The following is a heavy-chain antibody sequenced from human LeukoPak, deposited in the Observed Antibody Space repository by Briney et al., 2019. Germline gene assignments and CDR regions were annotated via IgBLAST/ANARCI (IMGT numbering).Heavy chain of an antibody. D-gene: IGHD5-18*01. CDR3: ARGRYTALNWFDP. Sequence: GGSLRLSCAASGFTFDDYTMHWVRQAPGKGLEWVSLISWDGGSTYYADSVKGRFTISRDNSKNSLYLQMNSLRTEDTALYYCARGRYTALNWFDPWGQGTLVTVSS. CDR2: ISWDGGST. J-gene: IGHJ5*02. V-gene: IGHV3-43*01. CDR1: GFTFDDYT.